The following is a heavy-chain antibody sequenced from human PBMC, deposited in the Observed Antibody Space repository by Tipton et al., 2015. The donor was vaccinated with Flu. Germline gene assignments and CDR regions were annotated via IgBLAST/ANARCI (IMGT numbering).Heavy chain of an antibody. V-gene: IGHV3-7*03. CDR3: VRGIASAAST. CDR2: INQDGSEK. D-gene: IGHD6-13*01. CDR1: GFTFTTYW. Sequence: GSLRLSCAASGFTFTTYWMTWVRQAPGKGLEWVANINQDGSEKYYVDSVKGRFTISRDNAKNSVYLQMSSLRGEDMAVYYCVRGIASAASTWGQGTMVTVSS. J-gene: IGHJ3*01.